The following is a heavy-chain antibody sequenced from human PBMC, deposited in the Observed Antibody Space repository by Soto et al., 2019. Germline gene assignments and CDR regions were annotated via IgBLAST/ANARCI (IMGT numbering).Heavy chain of an antibody. J-gene: IGHJ4*02. D-gene: IGHD6-13*01. CDR2: ISGSGGTT. Sequence: EVQLLESGGGLVQPGGSLRLSCAASGFTFSSYAMSWVRQAPGKGLEWVSAISGSGGTTYYADSVKGRFTISRDNSKNTLYLQTNSLRAEDTAVYYGAKAPEISVAAAGWGSFDYWGQGTLVTVSS. CDR3: AKAPEISVAAAGWGSFDY. CDR1: GFTFSSYA. V-gene: IGHV3-23*01.